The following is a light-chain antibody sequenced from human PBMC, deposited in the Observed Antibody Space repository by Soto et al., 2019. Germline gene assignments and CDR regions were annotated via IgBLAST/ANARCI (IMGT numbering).Light chain of an antibody. Sequence: AIRMTQSPSSLSASTGDRVTIPCRASQGISSYLAWYQQKPGKATRLMIFAASNLQSGVPSRFSGSGSGTDFTLTISSLQSEDFAIYYCQHYNNWHPWTFGQGTKVDIK. V-gene: IGKV1-8*01. CDR3: QHYNNWHPWT. CDR1: QGISSY. J-gene: IGKJ1*01. CDR2: AAS.